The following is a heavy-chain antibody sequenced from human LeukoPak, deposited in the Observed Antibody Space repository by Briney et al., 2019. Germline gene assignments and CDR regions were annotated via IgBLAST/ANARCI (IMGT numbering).Heavy chain of an antibody. CDR1: GFTFSSYA. V-gene: IGHV3-23*01. Sequence: PGGSLRLSCAASGFTFSSYAMSWVRQAPGKGLEWVSAISGSGGSTYYADSVKGRFTISRDNSKNTLYLQMNSLRAEDTAVYYCAKDRYNYYYDSSRFDYWGQGTLVTVSS. D-gene: IGHD3-22*01. J-gene: IGHJ4*02. CDR3: AKDRYNYYYDSSRFDY. CDR2: ISGSGGST.